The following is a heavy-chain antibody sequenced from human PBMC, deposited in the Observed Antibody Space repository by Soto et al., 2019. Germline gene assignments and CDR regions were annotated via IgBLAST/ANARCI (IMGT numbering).Heavy chain of an antibody. J-gene: IGHJ6*02. CDR3: ARGRHSSSWSYYYYYGMDV. Sequence: QVQLVESGGGVVQPGRSLRLSCAASGFTFSSYGMHWVRQAPGKGLEWVAVIWYDGSNKYYADSVKGRFTISRDNSKNTLYLQMNSLRAEDMAVYYCARGRHSSSWSYYYYYGMDVWGQGATVTVSS. CDR2: IWYDGSNK. CDR1: GFTFSSYG. V-gene: IGHV3-33*01. D-gene: IGHD6-13*01.